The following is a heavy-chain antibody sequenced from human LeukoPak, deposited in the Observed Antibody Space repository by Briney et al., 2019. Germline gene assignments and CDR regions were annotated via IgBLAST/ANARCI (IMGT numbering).Heavy chain of an antibody. Sequence: GGSLRLSCAASGFTVNTNYMSWDRQAPGKGLEWVSIMHSVGTTYYADSVKGRFTFSRDNSKNTLYLQMNNLRAEDTAVYYCARDGSSGRGYYYYYGMDVWGEGTTVTVYS. CDR1: GFTVNTNY. CDR2: MHSVGTT. V-gene: IGHV3-53*01. D-gene: IGHD1-26*01. J-gene: IGHJ6*04. CDR3: ARDGSSGRGYYYYYGMDV.